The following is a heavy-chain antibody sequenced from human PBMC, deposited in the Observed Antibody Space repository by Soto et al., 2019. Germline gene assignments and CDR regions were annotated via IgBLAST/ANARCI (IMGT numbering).Heavy chain of an antibody. V-gene: IGHV3-23*01. CDR3: AKDGNQYSSGWYPFDY. CDR2: ISGSGGST. D-gene: IGHD6-19*01. J-gene: IGHJ4*02. CDR1: GFTFSSYA. Sequence: TGGSLRLSCAASGFTFSSYAMSWVRQAPGKGLEWVSAISGSGGSTYYADSVKGRFTISRDNSKNTLYLQMNSLRAEDTAVYYCAKDGNQYSSGWYPFDYWGQGTLVTVSS.